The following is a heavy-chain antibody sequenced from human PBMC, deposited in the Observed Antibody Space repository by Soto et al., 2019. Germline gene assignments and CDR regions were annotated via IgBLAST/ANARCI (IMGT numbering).Heavy chain of an antibody. D-gene: IGHD6-13*01. J-gene: IGHJ4*02. CDR2: IYYSGST. Sequence: SETLSLTCTVSGGSISSYYWSWIRQPPGKGLEWIGYIYYSGSTNYNPSLKSRVTISVDTSKNQFSLKLSSVTAADTAVYYCARANDGSSLVKSPIKDSGFDYWGQGTLVTVSS. V-gene: IGHV4-59*01. CDR1: GGSISSYY. CDR3: ARANDGSSLVKSPIKDSGFDY.